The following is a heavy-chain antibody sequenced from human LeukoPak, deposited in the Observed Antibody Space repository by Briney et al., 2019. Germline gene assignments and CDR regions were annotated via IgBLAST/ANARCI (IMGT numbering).Heavy chain of an antibody. CDR2: IYTSGST. CDR3: ARDDSGYEYNWFDP. J-gene: IGHJ5*02. V-gene: IGHV4-4*07. Sequence: SETLSLTCTVSGGSISSYYWSWIRQPAGKGLEWIGRIYTSGSTNYNPSLKSRVTMSVDTSKNQFSLKPSSVTAADTAVCYCARDDSGYEYNWFDPWGQGTLVTVSS. CDR1: GGSISSYY. D-gene: IGHD5-12*01.